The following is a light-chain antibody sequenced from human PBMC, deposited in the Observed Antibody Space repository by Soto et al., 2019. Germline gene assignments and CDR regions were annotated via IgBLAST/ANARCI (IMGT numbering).Light chain of an antibody. J-gene: IGLJ1*01. Sequence: QSALTQPASVSGSPGQSITISCTGTSSDVGGYNYVSWYQQHPGKAPKLMIYDVTNRPSGVSNRFSGYKSGNTASLTISGLKAEDEADYYCSSYTSSSTYVFGTGTKLTVL. CDR3: SSYTSSSTYV. CDR1: SSDVGGYNY. V-gene: IGLV2-14*03. CDR2: DVT.